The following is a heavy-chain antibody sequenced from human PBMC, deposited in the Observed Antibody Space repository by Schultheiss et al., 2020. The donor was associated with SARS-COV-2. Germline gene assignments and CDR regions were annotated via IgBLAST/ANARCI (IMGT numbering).Heavy chain of an antibody. V-gene: IGHV1-18*04. Sequence: ASVKVSCKASGYTFTSYGISWVRQAPGQGPEWMGWISAYNGNTNYAQKLQGRVTMTTDTSTSTAYMELRSLRSDDTAVYYCAREGASGDYIYFQYWGQGTQVTVSS. CDR1: GYTFTSYG. D-gene: IGHD3-22*01. CDR3: AREGASGDYIYFQY. CDR2: ISAYNGNT. J-gene: IGHJ1*01.